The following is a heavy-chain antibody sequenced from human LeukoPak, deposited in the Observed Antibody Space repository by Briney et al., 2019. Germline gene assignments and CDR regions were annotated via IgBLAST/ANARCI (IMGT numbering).Heavy chain of an antibody. CDR2: INQGGTEK. CDR1: GFTFTTYW. D-gene: IGHD3-10*01. J-gene: IGHJ4*02. CDR3: AKVAKYYYGSETYYFFEH. V-gene: IGHV3-7*01. Sequence: GESLRLFCAASGFTFTTYWMTWVRQAPGKGLEWVANINQGGTEKHYVDSVKGRFTISRDNAKNSLSLQMNSLRVEDTAVYYCAKVAKYYYGSETYYFFEHWGQGTPVTASS.